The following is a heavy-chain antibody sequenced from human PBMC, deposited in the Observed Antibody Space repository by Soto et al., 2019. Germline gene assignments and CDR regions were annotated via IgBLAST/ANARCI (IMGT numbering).Heavy chain of an antibody. D-gene: IGHD2-2*01. CDR2: IYPGDSDT. CDR1: GYSFTSYW. V-gene: IGHV5-51*01. J-gene: IGHJ4*02. CDR3: ARPSYCSSTSYSQGFDY. Sequence: PGESLKISCKGSGYSFTSYWIGWVRQMPGKGLEWMGIIYPGDSDTRYSPSFQGRVTISADKSISTAYLQWSSMKASDTAVYYCARPSYCSSTSYSQGFDYWGQGTLVTVSS.